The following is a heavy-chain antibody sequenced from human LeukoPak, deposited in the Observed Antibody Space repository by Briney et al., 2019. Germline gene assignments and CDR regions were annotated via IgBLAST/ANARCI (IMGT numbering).Heavy chain of an antibody. CDR1: GFTFSSYG. Sequence: GGSLRLSCAASGFTFSSYGMHWVRQAPGKGLEWVAVISYDGSNKYYADSVKGRFTISRDNSKNTLYLQMNSLRAEDTAVYYCAKAQVVPGGNDYWGQGTLVTVSS. J-gene: IGHJ4*02. D-gene: IGHD2-2*01. CDR3: AKAQVVPGGNDY. V-gene: IGHV3-33*05. CDR2: ISYDGSNK.